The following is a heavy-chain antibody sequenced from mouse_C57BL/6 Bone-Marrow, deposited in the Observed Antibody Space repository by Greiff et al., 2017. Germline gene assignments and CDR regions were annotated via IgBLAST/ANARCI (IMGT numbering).Heavy chain of an antibody. CDR3: ASRWRGAWFAY. V-gene: IGHV1-4*01. CDR1: GYTFTSYT. CDR2: INPSSGYT. Sequence: VQLQQSGAELARPGASVKMSCKASGYTFTSYTMHWVKQRPGQGLEWIGYINPSSGYTKYNQKFKDKATLTADKSSSTAYMQLSSLTSEDSAVYYCASRWRGAWFAYWGQGTLVTVSA. J-gene: IGHJ3*01.